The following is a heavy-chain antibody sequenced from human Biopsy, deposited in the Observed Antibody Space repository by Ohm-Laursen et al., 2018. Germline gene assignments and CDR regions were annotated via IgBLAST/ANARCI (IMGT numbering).Heavy chain of an antibody. D-gene: IGHD1-26*01. CDR3: AREGGGLLPIRLTDF. V-gene: IGHV4-34*01. CDR1: GESFSDYY. J-gene: IGHJ4*02. CDR2: INHRGRT. Sequence: SDTLSLTCKVSGESFSDYYWSWIRQSPGKGLEWIGEINHRGRTSYSPSPQSRVPISADESKNQFSPNLKSVTAADTAVYFCAREGGGLLPIRLTDFWGPGMMVTVSS.